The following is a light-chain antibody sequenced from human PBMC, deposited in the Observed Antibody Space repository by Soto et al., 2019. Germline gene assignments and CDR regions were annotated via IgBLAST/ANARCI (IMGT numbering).Light chain of an antibody. V-gene: IGKV2D-29*01. J-gene: IGKJ3*01. CDR1: QNLLYSDGKTY. Sequence: ETVVTQSPLSLSVTPGQPASISCKASQNLLYSDGKTYLSWYLQKRGQPPQLLIYEVSNRLYGVPDRFSGSGSWTDFTLQSSREEAEDVGVYYCMQTTQLPFTFGPGTKVDI. CDR3: MQTTQLPFT. CDR2: EVS.